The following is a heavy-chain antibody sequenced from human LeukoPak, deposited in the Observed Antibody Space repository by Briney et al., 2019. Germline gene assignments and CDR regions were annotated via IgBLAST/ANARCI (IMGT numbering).Heavy chain of an antibody. J-gene: IGHJ4*02. Sequence: GGSLRLSCAASGFTFSRHWMNWVRQAPGKGLEWVATINQEGSQTYYVDSVRGRFTISRDNAQNSLYLQMNSLRAEDTAVYYCARDDRDSSGYPAPDYWGQGTLVTVSS. CDR1: GFTFSRHW. CDR3: ARDDRDSSGYPAPDY. CDR2: INQEGSQT. D-gene: IGHD3-22*01. V-gene: IGHV3-7*05.